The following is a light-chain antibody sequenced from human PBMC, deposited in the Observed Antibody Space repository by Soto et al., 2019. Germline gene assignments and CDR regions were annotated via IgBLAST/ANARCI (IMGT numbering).Light chain of an antibody. Sequence: NFMLTQSHSVSESPGKTVTISCTRSSGSIASNHVQWYQQRPGSAPTTVIYKNDQRPSGVPDRFSGSIDSASNSASLTISGLKTEDEADYYCQSYDSNSVVFCGGTKLTVL. V-gene: IGLV6-57*04. CDR2: KND. J-gene: IGLJ2*01. CDR3: QSYDSNSVV. CDR1: SGSIASNH.